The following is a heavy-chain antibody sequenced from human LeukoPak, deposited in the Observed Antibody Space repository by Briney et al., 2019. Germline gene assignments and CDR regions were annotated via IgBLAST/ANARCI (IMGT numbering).Heavy chain of an antibody. CDR1: GGSISSSNW. CDR2: IYYSGNI. Sequence: SETLSLTCSVSGGSISSSNWWSWVRQPPGKGLEWIGSIYYSGNIYYNPSLKSRVTIFVDTSKNQFSLKLSSVTAADTAVYYCQSRYLEWLLDYWGQGTLVTVSS. V-gene: IGHV4-39*01. D-gene: IGHD3-3*01. J-gene: IGHJ4*02. CDR3: QSRYLEWLLDY.